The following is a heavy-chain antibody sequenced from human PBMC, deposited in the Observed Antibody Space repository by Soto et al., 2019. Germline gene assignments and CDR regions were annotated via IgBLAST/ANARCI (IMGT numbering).Heavy chain of an antibody. V-gene: IGHV3-21*01. D-gene: IGHD1-1*01. CDR3: ARDRTTGTTYGWDVFDL. J-gene: IGHJ3*01. CDR2: ISRDSNYI. CDR1: GFSFSSYS. Sequence: EEQLVESGGGLARPGGSLRLCCAGSGFSFSSYSMTWVRQAPGKGLEWVSFISRDSNYIYYADSVKGRFSISRDNPKTSLYLQMNNLRTEDTAVYYCARDRTTGTTYGWDVFDLWGQGTMVTVS.